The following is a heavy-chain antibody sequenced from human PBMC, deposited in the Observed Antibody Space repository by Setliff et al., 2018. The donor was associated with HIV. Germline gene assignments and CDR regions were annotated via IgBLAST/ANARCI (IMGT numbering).Heavy chain of an antibody. D-gene: IGHD3-22*01. CDR3: ARFKYYYDSSGYFYNWFDP. J-gene: IGHJ5*02. V-gene: IGHV1-58*02. CDR2: IVVGSGNT. Sequence: EASVKVSCKASGFTFTSSAMQWVRQARGQRLEWIGWIVVGSGNTNYAQKFQERVTITRDMSTSTAYMELSSLRSEDTAVYYCARFKYYYDSSGYFYNWFDPWGQGTLVTVSS. CDR1: GFTFTSSA.